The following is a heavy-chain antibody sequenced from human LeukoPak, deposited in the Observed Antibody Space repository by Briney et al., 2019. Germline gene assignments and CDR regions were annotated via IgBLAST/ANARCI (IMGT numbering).Heavy chain of an antibody. J-gene: IGHJ6*03. Sequence: ASVKVSCKASGYTFTSYDINWGRQATGQGLEWMGWMNPNSGNTGYAQKFQGRVTITRNTSISTAYMELSSLRSEDTAVYYCARERRLGGYSYRGYYYMDVWGKGTTVTVSS. V-gene: IGHV1-8*03. D-gene: IGHD5-18*01. CDR3: ARERRLGGYSYRGYYYMDV. CDR2: MNPNSGNT. CDR1: GYTFTSYD.